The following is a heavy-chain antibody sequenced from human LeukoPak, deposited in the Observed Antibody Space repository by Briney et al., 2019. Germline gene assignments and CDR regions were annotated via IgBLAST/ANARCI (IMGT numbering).Heavy chain of an antibody. J-gene: IGHJ4*02. V-gene: IGHV3-30*02. CDR3: AKGGEGGSHRYFEY. CDR2: ILYDGSHE. Sequence: GGSLRLPCAASGFTFSSYGMHWVRQAPGKGLVWVTFILYDGSHEYYADSVKGRFTSSRDNSKNTLYLQMNSLRPEDTAVYYCAKGGEGGSHRYFEYWGQGTLVTVSS. D-gene: IGHD1-26*01. CDR1: GFTFSSYG.